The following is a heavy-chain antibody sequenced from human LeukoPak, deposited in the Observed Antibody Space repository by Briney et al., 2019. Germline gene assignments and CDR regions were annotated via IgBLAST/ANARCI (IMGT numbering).Heavy chain of an antibody. J-gene: IGHJ4*02. V-gene: IGHV5-51*01. CDR1: GYSFTSYW. D-gene: IGHD3-22*01. Sequence: GESLKISCKGSGYSFTSYWNGWVRQMPGKGLEWMGIIYPGDSDTRYSPSFQGQVTISADKSISTAYLQWSSLKASDTAMYYCARYWYYYDSSGSRHFDYWGQGTLVTVSS. CDR2: IYPGDSDT. CDR3: ARYWYYYDSSGSRHFDY.